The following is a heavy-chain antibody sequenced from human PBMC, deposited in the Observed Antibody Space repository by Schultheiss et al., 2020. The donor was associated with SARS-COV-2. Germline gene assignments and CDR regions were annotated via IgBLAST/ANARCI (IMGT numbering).Heavy chain of an antibody. J-gene: IGHJ5*02. CDR1: GGSISSYY. CDR3: ARLMNDYIWGSYRYGSGWFDP. Sequence: SETLSLTCTVSGGSISSYYWSWIRQPAGKGLEWIGRIYTSGSTNYNPSLKSRVTMSVDTSKNQFSLKLSSVTAADTAVYYCARLMNDYIWGSYRYGSGWFDPWGQGTLVTVSS. CDR2: IYTSGST. V-gene: IGHV4-4*07. D-gene: IGHD3-16*02.